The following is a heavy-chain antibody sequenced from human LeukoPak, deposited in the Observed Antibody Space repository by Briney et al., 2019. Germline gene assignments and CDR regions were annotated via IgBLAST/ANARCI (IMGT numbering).Heavy chain of an antibody. V-gene: IGHV4-4*07. CDR3: ARSNSYGFHDAFDI. CDR2: MYTSGST. Sequence: SETLSLTCTVSGGSISTYYWSWIRQPAGKGLEWIGRMYTSGSTNYNPSLKSRVTISVDTSKNQFSLKLSSVTAADTAVYYCARSNSYGFHDAFDIWGQGTMVTVSS. CDR1: GGSISTYY. D-gene: IGHD5-18*01. J-gene: IGHJ3*02.